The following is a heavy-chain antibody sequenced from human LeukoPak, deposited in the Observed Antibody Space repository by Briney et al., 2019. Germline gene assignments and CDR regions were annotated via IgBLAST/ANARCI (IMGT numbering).Heavy chain of an antibody. Sequence: GGSLRLSCAASGFTFSSYAMSWIRQAPGKGLEWVSYISSSGRTIYYADSVKGRFTISRDNAKNSLYLQMNSLRAEDTAVYYCARAPQDYWGQGTLVTVSS. J-gene: IGHJ4*02. CDR2: ISSSGRTI. CDR1: GFTFSSYA. CDR3: ARAPQDY. V-gene: IGHV3-11*04.